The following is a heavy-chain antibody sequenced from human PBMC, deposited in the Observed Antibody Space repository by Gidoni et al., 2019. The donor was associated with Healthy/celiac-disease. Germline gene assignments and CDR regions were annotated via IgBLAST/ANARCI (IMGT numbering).Heavy chain of an antibody. CDR2: ISGSGGST. D-gene: IGHD6-19*01. CDR1: GFTFSSYA. CDR3: AKDPSVAVAGYYYYYMDV. Sequence: EVQLLESGGGLVQPGGSLRLSCAASGFTFSSYAMSWVRQAPGKGLEWVSAISGSGGSTYYADSVKGRFTISRDNSKNTLYLQMNSLRAEDTAVYYCAKDPSVAVAGYYYYYMDVWGKGTTVTVSS. J-gene: IGHJ6*03. V-gene: IGHV3-23*01.